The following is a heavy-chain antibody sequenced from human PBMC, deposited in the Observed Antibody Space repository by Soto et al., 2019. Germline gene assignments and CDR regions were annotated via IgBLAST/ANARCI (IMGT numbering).Heavy chain of an antibody. CDR2: IYYSGST. Sequence: SETLSLTCTVSGGSISSYYWSWIRQPPGKGLEWIGYIYYSGSTNYNPSLKSRVTISVDTSKNQFSLKLSSVTAADTAVYYCARQGNSGYDYEYYFDYWGQGTLVTVSS. V-gene: IGHV4-59*08. CDR1: GGSISSYY. D-gene: IGHD5-12*01. J-gene: IGHJ4*02. CDR3: ARQGNSGYDYEYYFDY.